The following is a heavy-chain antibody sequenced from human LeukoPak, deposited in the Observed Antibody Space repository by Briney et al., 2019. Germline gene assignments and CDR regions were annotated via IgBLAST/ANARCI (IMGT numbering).Heavy chain of an antibody. J-gene: IGHJ5*02. Sequence: GGSLRLSCAASGFTFSSYSMNWVRQAPGKGLEWVSSISSSSSYIYYADSVKGRFTISRDNAKNSLYLQMNSLRAEDTAVYYCARDRQLLYSRWFDPWGQGTLVTVSS. CDR3: ARDRQLLYSRWFDP. D-gene: IGHD2-2*02. CDR1: GFTFSSYS. V-gene: IGHV3-21*01. CDR2: ISSSSSYI.